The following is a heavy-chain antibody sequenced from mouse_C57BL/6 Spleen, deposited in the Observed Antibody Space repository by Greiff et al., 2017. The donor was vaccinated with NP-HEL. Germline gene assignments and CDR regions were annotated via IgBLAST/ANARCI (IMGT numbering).Heavy chain of an antibody. CDR3: ARDGSSFHYAMDY. D-gene: IGHD1-1*01. Sequence: EVKLVESGGGLVKPGGSLKLSCAASGFTFSDYGMHWVRQAPEKGLEWVAYISSGSSTIYYADTVKGRFTISRDNAKNTLFLQMTSLRSEDTAMYYCARDGSSFHYAMDYWGQGTSVTVSS. V-gene: IGHV5-17*01. CDR1: GFTFSDYG. J-gene: IGHJ4*01. CDR2: ISSGSSTI.